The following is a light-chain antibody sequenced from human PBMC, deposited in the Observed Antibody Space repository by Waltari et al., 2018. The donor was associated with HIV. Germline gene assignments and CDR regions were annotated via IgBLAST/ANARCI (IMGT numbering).Light chain of an antibody. CDR1: QSVSSY. J-gene: IGKJ4*01. CDR3: QQRSNWPLT. Sequence: EIVLTQSPATLSLSPGEGATLSCRASQSVSSYLAWYQQRPGQAPRLLIYGASNRATGVPARFSGSGSGTDFTLTISSLEPEDFAVYYCQQRSNWPLTFGGGTKVDI. CDR2: GAS. V-gene: IGKV3-11*01.